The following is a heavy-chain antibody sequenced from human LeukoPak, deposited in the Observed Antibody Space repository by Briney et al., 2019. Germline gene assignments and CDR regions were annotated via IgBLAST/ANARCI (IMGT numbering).Heavy chain of an antibody. V-gene: IGHV1-69*05. Sequence: GASVKVSCKASGGTFSSYAISWVRQAPGQGLEWMGGTIPIFGTANYAQKFQGRVTITTDESTSTAYMELSSLRSEDTAVYYCARESVAYCGGDCYAFDIWGQGTMVTVSS. J-gene: IGHJ3*02. CDR1: GGTFSSYA. CDR3: ARESVAYCGGDCYAFDI. D-gene: IGHD2-21*02. CDR2: TIPIFGTA.